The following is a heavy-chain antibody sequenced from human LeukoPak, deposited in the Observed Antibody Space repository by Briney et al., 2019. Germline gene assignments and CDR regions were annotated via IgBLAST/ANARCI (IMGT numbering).Heavy chain of an antibody. V-gene: IGHV3-7*03. J-gene: IGHJ4*02. CDR1: GFSLSMYW. CDR3: AREFTGYGNTDY. D-gene: IGHD5-12*01. Sequence: SGGSLRLSCTAAGFSLSMYWMSWVRQAPGKGLEWVANIRSDGVEKYYVDSVRGRFTISTDTGKNTLYLQMNSLRADDTAVYYCAREFTGYGNTDYWGQGTLVTVSS. CDR2: IRSDGVEK.